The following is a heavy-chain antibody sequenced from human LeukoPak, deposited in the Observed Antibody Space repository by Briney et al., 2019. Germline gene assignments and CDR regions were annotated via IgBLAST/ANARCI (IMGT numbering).Heavy chain of an antibody. V-gene: IGHV1-8*01. J-gene: IGHJ6*03. CDR2: MNPNSGNT. CDR1: GYTFTSYD. CDR3: ARESRPYYYYYYMDV. Sequence: ASVKVSCKASGYTFTSYDINWVRQATGQGLEWMGWMNPNSGNTGYAQKFQGRVTMTRNTSISTAYMELSSLRSEDTAVYYCARESRPYYYYYYMDVWGKGTTVTVSS.